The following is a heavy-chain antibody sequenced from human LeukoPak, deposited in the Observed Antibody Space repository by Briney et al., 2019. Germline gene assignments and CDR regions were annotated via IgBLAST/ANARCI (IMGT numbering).Heavy chain of an antibody. CDR1: GFTFSNYG. Sequence: GRSLRLSCTASGFTFSNYGMHWVRQAPGKGLEWGAVISYDGSNEYYAESVKGRFTISRDNSKNTLFLQMNSLRPEDPAVYHCAKVALFSGYYPPFDYWGQGTLVTVSS. J-gene: IGHJ4*02. CDR2: ISYDGSNE. V-gene: IGHV3-30*18. CDR3: AKVALFSGYYPPFDY. D-gene: IGHD3-22*01.